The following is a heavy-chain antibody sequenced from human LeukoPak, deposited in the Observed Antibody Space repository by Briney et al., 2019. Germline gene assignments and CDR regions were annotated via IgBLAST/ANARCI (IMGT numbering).Heavy chain of an antibody. V-gene: IGHV3-11*04. CDR2: ISSSGSTI. D-gene: IGHD1-26*01. Sequence: GGSLRLSCAASGFTFSDNYMSWIRQAPGKGLEWVSYISSSGSTIYYADSVKGRFTISRDNAKNSLYLQMNSLRAEDTAVYYCARGWSGSYYSPWYFDLWGRGTLVAVSS. CDR3: ARGWSGSYYSPWYFDL. CDR1: GFTFSDNY. J-gene: IGHJ2*01.